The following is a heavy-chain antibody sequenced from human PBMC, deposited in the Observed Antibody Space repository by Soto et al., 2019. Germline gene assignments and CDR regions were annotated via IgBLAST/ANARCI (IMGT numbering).Heavy chain of an antibody. CDR2: IYYRGTT. CDR3: ARHVLSITGATNYFDY. CDR1: GGSMSSSSYY. Sequence: QLQVQESGPGLVKPSETLSLTCTVSGGSMSSSSYYWGWIRRPPGKGLEWVGSIYYRGTTYYNPSLKSRVAISADTSKTQFSLRLSSVTAADTAVYYCARHVLSITGATNYFDYWGQGTLVTVSS. D-gene: IGHD1-20*01. V-gene: IGHV4-39*01. J-gene: IGHJ4*02.